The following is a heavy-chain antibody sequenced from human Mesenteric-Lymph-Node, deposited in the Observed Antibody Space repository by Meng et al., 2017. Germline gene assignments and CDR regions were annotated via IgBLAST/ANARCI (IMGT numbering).Heavy chain of an antibody. CDR1: GGSIRNDQW. CDR2: IYHSGRT. CDR3: ARERRHWYGSGSFDF. D-gene: IGHD3-10*01. Sequence: QWQLQESGPGWGKPAGTLSLTCDVSGGSIRNDQWWRWVRQAPGKGLEWIGEIYHSGRTNYNPSVKSRVSMSVDKSQNHFSLRLSSVTAADTAVYYCARERRHWYGSGSFDFWGQGTLVTVSS. J-gene: IGHJ4*02. V-gene: IGHV4-4*02.